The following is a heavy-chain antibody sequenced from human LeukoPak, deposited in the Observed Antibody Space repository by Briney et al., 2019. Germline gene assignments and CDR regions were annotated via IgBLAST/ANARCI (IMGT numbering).Heavy chain of an antibody. V-gene: IGHV4-59*01. CDR1: GGSISSYY. D-gene: IGHD2-15*01. J-gene: IGHJ4*02. CDR2: IYYGGST. Sequence: SETLSLTCTVSGGSISSYYWSWIRQPPGKGLEWIGYIYYGGSTNYNPSLKSRVTISVDTSKNQFSLKMNSVTAADTAVYYCARSGLPTVAAKFDYWGQGTLVTVSS. CDR3: ARSGLPTVAAKFDY.